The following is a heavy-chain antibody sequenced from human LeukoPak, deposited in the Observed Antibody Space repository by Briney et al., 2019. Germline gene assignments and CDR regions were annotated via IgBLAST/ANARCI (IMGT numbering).Heavy chain of an antibody. CDR2: ISAYNGNT. J-gene: IGHJ4*02. V-gene: IGHV1-18*01. D-gene: IGHD3-22*01. CDR3: ARGWDSSGFFDY. Sequence: EWMGWISAYNGNTNYAQKLQGRVDMTTDTSTSTAYMELRSLRSDDTAVYYCARGWDSSGFFDYWGQGTLVTVSS.